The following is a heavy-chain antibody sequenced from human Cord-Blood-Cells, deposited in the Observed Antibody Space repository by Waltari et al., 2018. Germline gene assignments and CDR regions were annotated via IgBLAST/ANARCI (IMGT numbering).Heavy chain of an antibody. J-gene: IGHJ4*02. CDR2: ISYDGSNK. Sequence: QVQLVESGGGVVQLGRSLRLSCEASVFPFSSYGMNWVRQAPGKGLEWVAVISYDGSNKYYADSVKGRFTISRDNSKNTLYLQMNSLRAEDTAVYYCAKGSCGGDCYFDYWGQGTLVTVSS. V-gene: IGHV3-30*18. CDR1: VFPFSSYG. D-gene: IGHD2-21*01. CDR3: AKGSCGGDCYFDY.